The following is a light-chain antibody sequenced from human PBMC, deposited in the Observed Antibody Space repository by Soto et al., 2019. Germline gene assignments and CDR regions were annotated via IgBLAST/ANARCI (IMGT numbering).Light chain of an antibody. CDR1: SSDVGGYNY. Sequence: LPQPPSASGSPGQSVTIPCTGTSSDVGGYNYVSWYQQHPGKAPKLMIYEVSKRPSGVPDRFSGSKSGNTASLTVSGLQAEDEADYYCSSYAGSDNLVFGTGTKVTVL. V-gene: IGLV2-8*01. CDR3: SSYAGSDNLV. CDR2: EVS. J-gene: IGLJ1*01.